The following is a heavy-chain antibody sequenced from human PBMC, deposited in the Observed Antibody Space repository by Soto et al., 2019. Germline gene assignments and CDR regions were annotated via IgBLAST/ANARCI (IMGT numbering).Heavy chain of an antibody. V-gene: IGHV3-11*01. Sequence: GGSLRLSCAASGFTFSDYYMSWIRQAPGKGLEWVSYISSSGSTIYYADSVKGRFTISRDNAKNSMYLQMNSLRAEDTAVYYCARRVATDTYDNPEGMFDYWGQGTLVTVSS. D-gene: IGHD5-12*01. J-gene: IGHJ4*02. CDR1: GFTFSDYY. CDR2: ISSSGSTI. CDR3: ARRVATDTYDNPEGMFDY.